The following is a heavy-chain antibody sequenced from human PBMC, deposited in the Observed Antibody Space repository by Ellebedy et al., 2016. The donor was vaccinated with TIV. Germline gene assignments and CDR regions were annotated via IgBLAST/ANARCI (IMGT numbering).Heavy chain of an antibody. CDR3: AREGFDY. CDR2: SISHQGET. J-gene: IGHJ4*02. Sequence: ASVKVSCKAFGGTFSTYALNWVRQAPGQGLEWMGSISHQGETNYLQKFQGRVSMTTDTSTSTAYMELRSVTFDNTALYYCAREGFDYWGQGTLVTVS. V-gene: IGHV1-18*01. CDR1: GGTFSTYA.